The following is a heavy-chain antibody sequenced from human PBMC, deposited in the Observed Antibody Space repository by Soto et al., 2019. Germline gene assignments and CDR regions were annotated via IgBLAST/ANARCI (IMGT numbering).Heavy chain of an antibody. D-gene: IGHD3-22*01. CDR2: ISYDGSNK. J-gene: IGHJ3*02. CDR1: GFTFSSYA. Sequence: QVQLVESGGGVVQPGRSLRLSCAASGFTFSSYAMHWVRQAPGKGLEWVAVISYDGSNKYYADSVKGRFTISRDNSKNAGYLQLSSLRAEDAAVYYCPRGSGRSMIVLVITVDAFDIWGQGTMVTVSS. V-gene: IGHV3-30-3*01. CDR3: PRGSGRSMIVLVITVDAFDI.